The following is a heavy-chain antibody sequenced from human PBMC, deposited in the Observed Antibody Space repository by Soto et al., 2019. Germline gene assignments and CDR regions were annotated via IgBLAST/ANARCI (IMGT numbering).Heavy chain of an antibody. V-gene: IGHV4-34*01. D-gene: IGHD2-21*02. J-gene: IGHJ6*02. CDR1: GGSFSGYY. CDR3: ARGRWRQYYYYGMDV. CDR2: INHSGST. Sequence: SETLSLTCAVYGGSFSGYYWSWIRQPPGKGLEWIGEINHSGSTNYNPSLKSRVTISVDTSKNQFSLKLSSVTAADTAVYYCARGRWRQYYYYGMDVWGQGTTVTVAS.